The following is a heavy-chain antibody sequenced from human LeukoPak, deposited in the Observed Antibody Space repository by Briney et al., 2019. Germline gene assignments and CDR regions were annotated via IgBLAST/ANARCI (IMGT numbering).Heavy chain of an antibody. Sequence: GGSLRLSCAASGFTSSHYAMSWVRQAPGKGLEWVSAISGDGVSTYYADSVKGLFTISRDNSKSTVYLQMSSLRAEDTAIYYCAXGYXASTSWREFFDFWGQGTLVTVSS. CDR3: AXGYXASTSWREFFDF. CDR1: GFTSSHYA. J-gene: IGHJ4*02. D-gene: IGHD6-13*01. CDR2: ISGDGVST. V-gene: IGHV3-23*01.